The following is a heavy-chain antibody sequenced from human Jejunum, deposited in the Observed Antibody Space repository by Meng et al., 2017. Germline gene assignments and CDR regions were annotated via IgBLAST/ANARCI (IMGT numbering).Heavy chain of an antibody. D-gene: IGHD3-9*01. CDR2: IYYSGNT. Sequence: SETLSLTCTVSGGSLTSSDYYWGWIRQPPGKGLEWIGSIYYSGNTYYNPSLKSRVTISVDTSKNQFSLKLSSVTAADTAMYYCARHLRYFDWLSTFDSWGQGALVTVSS. V-gene: IGHV4-39*07. J-gene: IGHJ4*02. CDR3: ARHLRYFDWLSTFDS. CDR1: GGSLTSSDYY.